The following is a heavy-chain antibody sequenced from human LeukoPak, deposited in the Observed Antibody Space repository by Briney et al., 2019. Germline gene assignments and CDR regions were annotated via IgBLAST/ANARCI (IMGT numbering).Heavy chain of an antibody. Sequence: SETLSLTCTVSGGSISSGGYYWGWIRQPPGKGLVWIGYIYDSGSTYYNTSLRSRITISADTSKNQFSLKLSSVTAADTAVYYCARTDSSGYFSVYWGQGTLVIVSS. CDR1: GGSISSGGYY. V-gene: IGHV4-31*03. J-gene: IGHJ4*02. D-gene: IGHD3-22*01. CDR3: ARTDSSGYFSVY. CDR2: IYDSGST.